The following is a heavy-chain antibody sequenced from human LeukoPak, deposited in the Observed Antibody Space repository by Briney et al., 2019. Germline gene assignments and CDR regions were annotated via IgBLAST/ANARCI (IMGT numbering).Heavy chain of an antibody. J-gene: IGHJ3*02. CDR1: GFTFSDYG. D-gene: IGHD6-19*01. CDR2: ISYDGKNK. CDR3: VKDQGSIGVAVGAFDI. Sequence: GRSLRLSCVASGFTFSDYGMHWVRQAPGKGLEWVAVISYDGKNKYSADSVKGRFTISRDNSKNTLYLQMNSLRAEDTAIYYCVKDQGSIGVAVGAFDIWGHGTMVPVSS. V-gene: IGHV3-30*18.